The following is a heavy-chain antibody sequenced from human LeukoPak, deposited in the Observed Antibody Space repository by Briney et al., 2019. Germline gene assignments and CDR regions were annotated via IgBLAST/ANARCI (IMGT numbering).Heavy chain of an antibody. V-gene: IGHV5-51*01. Sequence: GESLRISCKGSGVIFTSYWIGWVRQMPGKGLEWMGIIYPGDSDTRYSPSFQGQVTISADKSISTAYLQWSSLKASDTAMYYCATAVGTPSPDYWGQGTLVTVSS. CDR1: GVIFTSYW. D-gene: IGHD6-13*01. CDR3: ATAVGTPSPDY. J-gene: IGHJ4*02. CDR2: IYPGDSDT.